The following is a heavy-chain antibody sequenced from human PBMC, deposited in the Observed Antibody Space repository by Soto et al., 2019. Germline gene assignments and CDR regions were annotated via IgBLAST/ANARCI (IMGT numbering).Heavy chain of an antibody. D-gene: IGHD6-13*01. Sequence: ASLKISCKGCGYSFTSYGISWVRQMPGKGLEWMGRIDPSDSYTNYSPSFQGHVTISADKSISTAYLQWSSLKASDTAMYYCAVIRVAEAGTYYYGMDVWGQGTTVTASS. CDR1: GYSFTSYG. V-gene: IGHV5-10-1*01. CDR2: IDPSDSYT. CDR3: AVIRVAEAGTYYYGMDV. J-gene: IGHJ6*02.